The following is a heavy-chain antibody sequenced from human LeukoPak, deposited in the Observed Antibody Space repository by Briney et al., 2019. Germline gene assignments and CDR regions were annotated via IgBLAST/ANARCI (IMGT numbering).Heavy chain of an antibody. J-gene: IGHJ4*02. CDR2: ISGSGDST. D-gene: IGHD1-26*01. CDR3: AKDPIFSGSYGVFDY. Sequence: PGGSLRLSCAASGFTFSSYAMSWVRQAPGKGLEWVSAISGSGDSTYYADSVKGRLTISRDNSKNTLHLQMNSLRAGDTAVYYCAKDPIFSGSYGVFDYWGLGTLVTVSS. CDR1: GFTFSSYA. V-gene: IGHV3-23*01.